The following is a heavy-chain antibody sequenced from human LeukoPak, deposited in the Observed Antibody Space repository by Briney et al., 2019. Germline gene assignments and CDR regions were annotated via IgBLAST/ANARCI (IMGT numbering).Heavy chain of an antibody. J-gene: IGHJ4*02. CDR1: GGTFSSYA. Sequence: ASVKVSCKASGGTFSSYAISWVRQAPGQGLEWMGGIIPIFGTANYAQKFQGRVTITADESTSTAYMELSSLRSEATAVYYCARGLRDGVVVVITLSYYWGQGTLVTVSS. V-gene: IGHV1-69*13. D-gene: IGHD3-22*01. CDR2: IIPIFGTA. CDR3: ARGLRDGVVVVITLSYY.